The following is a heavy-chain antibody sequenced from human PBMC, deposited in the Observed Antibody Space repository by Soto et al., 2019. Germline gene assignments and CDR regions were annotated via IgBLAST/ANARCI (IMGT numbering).Heavy chain of an antibody. CDR3: AKDPSANGYFDY. J-gene: IGHJ4*02. D-gene: IGHD2-8*01. CDR1: GFTFSSYV. CDR2: ISYDGSNK. V-gene: IGHV3-30*18. Sequence: GGSLRLSCAASGFTFSSYVMHGVRQAPGKGLEWVAVISYDGSNKYYADSVKGRFTISRDNSKNTLYLQMNSLRAEDTAVYYCAKDPSANGYFDYWGQGTLVTVSS.